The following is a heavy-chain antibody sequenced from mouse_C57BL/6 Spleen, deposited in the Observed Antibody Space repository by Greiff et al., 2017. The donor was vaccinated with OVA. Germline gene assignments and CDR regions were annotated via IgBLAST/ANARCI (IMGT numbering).Heavy chain of an antibody. CDR3: ARRDGYYVGYFDY. CDR2: INTSNGGT. D-gene: IGHD2-3*01. Sequence: QVQLQQSGTELVKPGASVKLSCKASGYTFTSYWMHWVKQRPGQGLEWIGNINTSNGGTNYNEKFKSKATLTVDKSSTTAYMQLSSLTSEDSAVYYGARRDGYYVGYFDYWGQGTTLTVSS. CDR1: GYTFTSYW. J-gene: IGHJ2*01. V-gene: IGHV1-53*01.